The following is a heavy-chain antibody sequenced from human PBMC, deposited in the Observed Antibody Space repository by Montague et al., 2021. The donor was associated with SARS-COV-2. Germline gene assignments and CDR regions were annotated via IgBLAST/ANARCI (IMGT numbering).Heavy chain of an antibody. J-gene: IGHJ6*02. V-gene: IGHV4-39*07. CDR1: GSSITSADHY. CDR3: ARDDIVLQGVTKGMDV. CDR2: MYYSGST. D-gene: IGHD3-10*01. Sequence: SETLSLTCTILGSSITSADHYWTWLRHPPGRGLYWIGCMYYSGSTYYNPSLRSRVTISIDTSKNQFSLKLSSVTAADTAVYYCARDDIVLQGVTKGMDVWGQGTTVTVSS.